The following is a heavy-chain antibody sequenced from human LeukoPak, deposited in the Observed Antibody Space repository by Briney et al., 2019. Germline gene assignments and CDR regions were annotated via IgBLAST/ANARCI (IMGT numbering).Heavy chain of an antibody. D-gene: IGHD4-23*01. J-gene: IGHJ6*03. V-gene: IGHV1-2*02. CDR1: GYTFTGYY. CDR2: INPNSGGT. CDR3: ARGGNSNPYYYYYMDV. Sequence: ASVKVSCKASGYTFTGYYMHWVRQAPGQGLEWMGWINPNSGGTNYAQKFQGRVTMTRDTSISTAYMELSRLRSDDTAVYYCARGGNSNPYYYYYMDVWGKGTTVTVSS.